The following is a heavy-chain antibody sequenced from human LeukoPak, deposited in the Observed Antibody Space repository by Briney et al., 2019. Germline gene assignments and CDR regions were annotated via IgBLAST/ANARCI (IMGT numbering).Heavy chain of an antibody. CDR3: ARGPGPFDY. Sequence: SETLCLTCAVYGGSFSGYYWSWIRQPPGKGLEWIGEINHSGSTNYNPSLKSRVTISVDTSKNQFSLKLSSVTAADTAVYYCARGPGPFDYWGQGTLVTVSS. V-gene: IGHV4-34*01. CDR1: GGSFSGYY. J-gene: IGHJ4*02. CDR2: INHSGST.